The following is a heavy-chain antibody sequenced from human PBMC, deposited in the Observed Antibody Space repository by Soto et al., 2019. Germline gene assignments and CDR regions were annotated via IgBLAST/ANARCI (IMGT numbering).Heavy chain of an antibody. D-gene: IGHD3-16*02. CDR3: ARVRGYDYLWGSYRPFDY. V-gene: IGHV4-34*02. CDR2: INHSGST. Sequence: QVHLQQWGAGLLKPSETLSLTCAVYGGSFSGYYWSWIRQPPGKGLEWIGEINHSGSTHYNPSLKSRVTISIDTSKNQFSLKLPSVTAADTAVYYCARVRGYDYLWGSYRPFDYWGQGTLVTVAS. J-gene: IGHJ4*02. CDR1: GGSFSGYY.